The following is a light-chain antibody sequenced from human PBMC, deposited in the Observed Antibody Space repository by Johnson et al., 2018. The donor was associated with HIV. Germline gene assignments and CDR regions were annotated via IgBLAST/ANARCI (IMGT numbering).Light chain of an antibody. CDR2: DNN. Sequence: QSVLTQSPSVSVAPGQKVTISCSGSSSNIGNNYVSWYQQVPGTAPKLLIFDNNKRPSGIPYRFSGSKSGTSATLGITGLQTGDEADYYCGTWDSSLKGVFGTGTKVTVL. J-gene: IGLJ1*01. V-gene: IGLV1-51*01. CDR1: SSNIGNNY. CDR3: GTWDSSLKGV.